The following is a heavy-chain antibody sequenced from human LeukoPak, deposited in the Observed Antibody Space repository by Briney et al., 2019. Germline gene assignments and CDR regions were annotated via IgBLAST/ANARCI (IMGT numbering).Heavy chain of an antibody. Sequence: PSETLSLTCTVSGGSISSGSYFWSWIRQPAGKGLEWIGRIYTSGSTNYNPSLKSRVAISVDTSKNQFSLKLSSVTAADTAVYYCARGEIGSSWYFEAVFYYYYYMDVWGKGTTVTVSS. D-gene: IGHD6-13*01. J-gene: IGHJ6*03. CDR3: ARGEIGSSWYFEAVFYYYYYMDV. CDR2: IYTSGST. V-gene: IGHV4-61*02. CDR1: GGSISSGSYF.